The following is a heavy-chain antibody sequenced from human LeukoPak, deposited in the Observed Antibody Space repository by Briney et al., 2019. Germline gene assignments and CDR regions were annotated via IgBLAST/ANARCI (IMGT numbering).Heavy chain of an antibody. Sequence: TGGSLRLSCEASGFTFSSFGMHWVRQAPGKGLQWVAVIWYDGSKKYYRDSVKGRFTISRDNSKKTLYLEMSGLRPDDTAVYFCARDTQDDTPFDLWGQGTLVTVSS. CDR1: GFTFSSFG. J-gene: IGHJ5*02. CDR2: IWYDGSKK. CDR3: ARDTQDDTPFDL. D-gene: IGHD2-15*01. V-gene: IGHV3-33*01.